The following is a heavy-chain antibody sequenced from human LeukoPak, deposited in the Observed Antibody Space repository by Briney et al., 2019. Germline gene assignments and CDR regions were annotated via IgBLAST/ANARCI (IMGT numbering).Heavy chain of an antibody. Sequence: SVKVSCKASGGTFSNYGISWVRQAPGQGPEWMGRIIPVFGIPNYAQKFQGRVTMTEDTSTDTAYMELSSLRSEDTAVYYCATVWTYYDSSGYGAPRDAFDIWGQGTMVTVSS. V-gene: IGHV1-69*04. J-gene: IGHJ3*02. CDR1: GGTFSNYG. D-gene: IGHD3-22*01. CDR3: ATVWTYYDSSGYGAPRDAFDI. CDR2: IIPVFGIP.